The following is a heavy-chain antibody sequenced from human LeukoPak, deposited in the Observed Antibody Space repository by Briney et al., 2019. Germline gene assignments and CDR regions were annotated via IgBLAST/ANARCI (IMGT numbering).Heavy chain of an antibody. CDR3: ARDRCSSTSCYTFDGDY. Sequence: GASVKVSCRASGYTFTIYGVSWVRQAPGQGLEWMGWISPYNGNPNYAQKLQGRVTMTTETSTSTAYLELRSLTSDDTAVYYCARDRCSSTSCYTFDGDYWGQGTLVTVSS. V-gene: IGHV1-18*01. CDR2: ISPYNGNP. J-gene: IGHJ4*02. D-gene: IGHD2-2*02. CDR1: GYTFTIYG.